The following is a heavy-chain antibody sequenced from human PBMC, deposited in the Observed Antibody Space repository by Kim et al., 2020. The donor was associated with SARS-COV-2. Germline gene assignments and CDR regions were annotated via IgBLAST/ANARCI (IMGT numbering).Heavy chain of an antibody. D-gene: IGHD5-18*01. V-gene: IGHV3-72*01. J-gene: IGHJ4*02. CDR1: GFTFSDHY. CDR2: IRNKINSYTP. CDR3: AVVETTMRY. Sequence: GGSLRLSCAASGFTFSDHYMDWVRQAPGKGLEWVGRIRNKINSYTPEYAASVKGRFTISRDDSKNSLYLQINSLKTEDTAVYYCAVVETTMRYWGQGTLLTVSS.